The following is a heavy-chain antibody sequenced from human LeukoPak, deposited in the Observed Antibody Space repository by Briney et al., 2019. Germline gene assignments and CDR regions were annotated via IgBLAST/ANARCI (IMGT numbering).Heavy chain of an antibody. V-gene: IGHV3-30-3*02. Sequence: GGSLRLSCAASGFTFSSYAMHWVRQAPGKGLEWVAVISYDGSNKYYADSVKGRFTISRDNSKNTLYLQMNSLRAEDTAVYYCAKDRVMTTVTNPYYFDYWGQGTLVTVSS. D-gene: IGHD4-17*01. CDR3: AKDRVMTTVTNPYYFDY. CDR1: GFTFSSYA. J-gene: IGHJ4*02. CDR2: ISYDGSNK.